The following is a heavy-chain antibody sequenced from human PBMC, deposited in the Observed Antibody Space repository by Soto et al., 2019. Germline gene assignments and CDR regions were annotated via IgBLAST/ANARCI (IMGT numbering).Heavy chain of an antibody. CDR3: AKDMPQVGTANPTLRYSYYGMYV. CDR1: GFNCDDYG. D-gene: IGHD2-21*02. V-gene: IGHV3-9*01. Sequence: EVQLVESGGGLVQPCRSLRLSCAASGFNCDDYGMHWVRQAQGKGLEWVSVISWNSGSIVYADSVKGRFTISRDNAKNSPYLQMNSLRAEDTALYYFAKDMPQVGTANPTLRYSYYGMYVWGQGTTVTVYS. CDR2: ISWNSGSI. J-gene: IGHJ6*02.